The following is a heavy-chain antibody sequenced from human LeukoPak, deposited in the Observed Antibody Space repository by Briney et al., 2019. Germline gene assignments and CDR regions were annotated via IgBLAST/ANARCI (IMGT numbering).Heavy chain of an antibody. V-gene: IGHV1-69*05. CDR2: IIPIFGTA. CDR1: GGTFSSYA. Sequence: ASVKVSCKASGGTFSSYAISWVRQAPGQRLEWMGGIIPIFGTANYAQKFQGRVTITTDESTSTAYMELSSLRSGDTAVYYCARSPGYYYDSSGYYYYYYYMDVWGKGTTVTVSS. J-gene: IGHJ6*03. CDR3: ARSPGYYYDSSGYYYYYYYMDV. D-gene: IGHD3-22*01.